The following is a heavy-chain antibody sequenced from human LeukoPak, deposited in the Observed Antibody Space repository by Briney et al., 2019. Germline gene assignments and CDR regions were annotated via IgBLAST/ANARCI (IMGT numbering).Heavy chain of an antibody. CDR1: GFTFSRFN. CDR2: FSYDGSNT. J-gene: IGHJ4*02. V-gene: IGHV3-30*18. Sequence: GGPLRLSCAASGFTFSRFNMHWVRKAPGKGLKWVALFSYDGSNTYYAENVQGRFTISRDNSKNTLSLQMNSLRAEDTAVYYCAKSYYYHSGSFDYWGQGTLVTVSS. CDR3: AKSYYYHSGSFDY. D-gene: IGHD3-10*01.